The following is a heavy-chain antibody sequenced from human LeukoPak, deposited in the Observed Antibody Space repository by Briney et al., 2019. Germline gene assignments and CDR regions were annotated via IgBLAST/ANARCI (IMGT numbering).Heavy chain of an antibody. D-gene: IGHD3-9*01. V-gene: IGHV3-66*01. CDR2: IYIGDST. CDR3: ARGVNTGDYAPWSFDY. J-gene: IGHJ4*02. CDR1: GCTVSHTY. Sequence: GGSLRLSCAASGCTVSHTYMSWVRQAPGKGLEWVSLIYIGDSTHYADSVKGRFTISRDNSRNTLHLLMNSLRAEDTAVYFCARGVNTGDYAPWSFDYWGQGTLVTVSS.